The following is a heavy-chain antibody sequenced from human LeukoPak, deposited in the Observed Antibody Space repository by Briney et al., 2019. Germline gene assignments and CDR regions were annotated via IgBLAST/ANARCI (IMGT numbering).Heavy chain of an antibody. CDR2: IRYDGSNK. D-gene: IGHD2-15*01. CDR1: GLTFSSYG. CDR3: AKPDFCSGGSCYSVLRY. J-gene: IGHJ4*02. Sequence: PGGSLRLSCAASGLTFSSYGMHWVRQAPGKGLEWVAFIRYDGSNKYYADSVKGRFTISRDNSKNTLYLQMNSLRAEDTAVYYCAKPDFCSGGSCYSVLRYWGQGTLVTASS. V-gene: IGHV3-30*02.